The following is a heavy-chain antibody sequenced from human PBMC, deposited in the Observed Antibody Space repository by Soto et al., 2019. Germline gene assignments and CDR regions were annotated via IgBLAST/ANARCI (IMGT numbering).Heavy chain of an antibody. Sequence: EVQLVESGGGLVKPGGSLRLSCAASGFTFSSYSMNWVRQAPGKGLEWVSSISSSSSYIYYADSVKGRFTISRDNAKNSQYLQMNSLRAEDTAVYYCARDPAAGGYYGMDVWGQGTTVTVSS. CDR1: GFTFSSYS. J-gene: IGHJ6*02. CDR3: ARDPAAGGYYGMDV. CDR2: ISSSSSYI. D-gene: IGHD6-13*01. V-gene: IGHV3-21*01.